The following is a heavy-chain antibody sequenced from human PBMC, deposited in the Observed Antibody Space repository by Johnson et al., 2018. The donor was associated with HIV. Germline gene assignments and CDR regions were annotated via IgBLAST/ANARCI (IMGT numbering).Heavy chain of an antibody. D-gene: IGHD3-10*01. CDR3: AKELSSELLWFIRDALDV. J-gene: IGHJ3*01. V-gene: IGHV3-66*02. CDR1: GITVSSNY. Sequence: VQLVESGGGLAQPGGSLRLSCAASGITVSSNYMSWVRQAPGKGLEWVSFIFTVGDVYYADSVKGRFTISRDNSKNTLFLQLNSLIAEDTAVYYCAKELSSELLWFIRDALDVWGQGTMVTVSA. CDR2: IFTVGDV.